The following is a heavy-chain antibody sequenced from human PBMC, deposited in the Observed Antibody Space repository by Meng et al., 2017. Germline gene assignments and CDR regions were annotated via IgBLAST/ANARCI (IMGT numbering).Heavy chain of an antibody. V-gene: IGHV4-34*01. D-gene: IGHD6-6*01. CDR2: INHSGST. CDR1: GGSFSGYS. CDR3: ARRRGGSSDWFDP. J-gene: IGHJ5*02. Sequence: QVQQQQWGAGLLKPSETLSLTGAVYGGSFSGYSWSWIRQPPGKGLEWIGEINHSGSTNYNPSLKSRVTISVDTSKNQFSLKLSSVTAADTAVYYCARRRGGSSDWFDPWGQGTLVTVSS.